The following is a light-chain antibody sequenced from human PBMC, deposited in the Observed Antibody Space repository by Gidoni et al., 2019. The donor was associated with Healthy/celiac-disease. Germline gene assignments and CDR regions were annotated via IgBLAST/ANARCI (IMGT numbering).Light chain of an antibody. J-gene: IGKJ4*01. CDR1: QDISNY. CDR3: QQYDNLPT. CDR2: DAS. Sequence: DIQMTQSTSSLSASVGDRVTITCQASQDISNYLNWYQQKPRKAPKLLIYDASNLETGVPSRFSGSGSGTDFTFTISSLQPEDIATYYCQQYDNLPTFGGGTKVEIK. V-gene: IGKV1-33*01.